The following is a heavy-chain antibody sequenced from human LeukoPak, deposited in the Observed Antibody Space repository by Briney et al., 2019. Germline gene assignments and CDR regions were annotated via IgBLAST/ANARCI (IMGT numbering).Heavy chain of an antibody. D-gene: IGHD1-26*01. Sequence: GGSLRLSCAASGFDISSYGMYWVRQAPGKGLEWEAVISFDGSNENYADFVKGRFTLSRDSSTNTLSLQMNNLRHEDTAMYYCANEGQWDLTIDSWGQGTLVTVSS. J-gene: IGHJ5*01. CDR1: GFDISSYG. CDR2: ISFDGSNE. CDR3: ANEGQWDLTIDS. V-gene: IGHV3-30*18.